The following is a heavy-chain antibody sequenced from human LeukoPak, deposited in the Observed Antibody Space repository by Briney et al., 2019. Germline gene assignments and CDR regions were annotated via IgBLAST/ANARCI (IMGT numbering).Heavy chain of an antibody. J-gene: IGHJ4*02. Sequence: GASVKVSCKASGYTLTELSMHWVRQAPGKGLEWMGGFDPEDGETIYAQKFQGRVTMTEDTSTDTAYMELSSLRSEDTAVYYCATASSFGVDGYYFDYWGQGTLVIVSS. CDR3: ATASSFGVDGYYFDY. V-gene: IGHV1-24*01. CDR2: FDPEDGET. D-gene: IGHD3-3*01. CDR1: GYTLTELS.